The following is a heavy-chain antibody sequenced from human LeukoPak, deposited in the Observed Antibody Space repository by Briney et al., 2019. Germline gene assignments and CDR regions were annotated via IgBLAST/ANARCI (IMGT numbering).Heavy chain of an antibody. V-gene: IGHV4-61*01. Sequence: PSETLSLTCTVSGGSVSSGSYYWSWIRQPPGKGLEWIGYIYYSGSTNYNPSLKSRVTISVDTSKNQFSLKLSSVTAADTAVYYCARDSTSGSGWSGGFDYWGQGTLVTVSS. CDR2: IYYSGST. J-gene: IGHJ4*02. D-gene: IGHD6-19*01. CDR3: ARDSTSGSGWSGGFDY. CDR1: GGSVSSGSYY.